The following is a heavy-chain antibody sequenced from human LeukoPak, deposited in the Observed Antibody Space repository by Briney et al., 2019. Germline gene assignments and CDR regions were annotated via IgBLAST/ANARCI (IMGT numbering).Heavy chain of an antibody. CDR2: IIPIFGIA. V-gene: IGHV1-69*04. CDR1: GGTFSSYA. J-gene: IGHJ4*02. Sequence: SVKVSCKASGGTFSSYAISWVRQAPGQGLEWMGRIIPIFGIANYAQKFQGRVTITADKSTSTAYMELSSLRSEDSAVYYGARPSYSSGMDWGQGTLVTVSS. D-gene: IGHD6-19*01. CDR3: ARPSYSSGMD.